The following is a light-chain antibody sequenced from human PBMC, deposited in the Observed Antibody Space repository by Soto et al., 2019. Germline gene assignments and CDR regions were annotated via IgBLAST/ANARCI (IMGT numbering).Light chain of an antibody. V-gene: IGKV3-15*01. J-gene: IGKJ4*01. CDR3: QQYNIWPLT. CDR1: QSVSSK. CDR2: GAS. Sequence: EIVMTQSPATLSGSPGETATLSCRASQSVSSKLAWYQQKPGQAPRLLIYGASTRATGIPARFSGSGSGTEFTLTFSSLQSEDFAVYYCQQYNIWPLTFGGGTKVEIK.